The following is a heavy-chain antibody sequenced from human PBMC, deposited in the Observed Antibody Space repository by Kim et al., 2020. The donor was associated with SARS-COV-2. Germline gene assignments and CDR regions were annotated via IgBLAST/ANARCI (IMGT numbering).Heavy chain of an antibody. V-gene: IGHV3-74*01. J-gene: IGHJ3*02. CDR1: GFTFSIYW. CDR2: INSDESRT. Sequence: GGSLRLSCAASGFTFSIYWMDWVRQAPGKGLVWVSRINSDESRTNYADSVKGRFTISRDNAKNTLYLQMNSLRAEDTALYYGTRGGGGGKGEIFDIWGQG. D-gene: IGHD2-15*01. CDR3: TRGGGGGKGEIFDI.